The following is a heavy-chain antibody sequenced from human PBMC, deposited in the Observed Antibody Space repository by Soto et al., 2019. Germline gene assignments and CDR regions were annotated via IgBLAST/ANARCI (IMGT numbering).Heavy chain of an antibody. D-gene: IGHD6-19*01. CDR1: GFSLNNDRMG. V-gene: IGHV2-26*01. J-gene: IGHJ4*02. CDR3: ARTLYNSGWKSDY. CDR2: IFSSDEK. Sequence: QVTLKESGPVLVKPTETLTLTCTVSGFSLNNDRMGVSWIRQPPGKALEWLAHIFSSDEKSYSTSLKSRLTITKDTSKSQVVLMMANMDPVDTATYYCARTLYNSGWKSDYWGQGTLVTVSS.